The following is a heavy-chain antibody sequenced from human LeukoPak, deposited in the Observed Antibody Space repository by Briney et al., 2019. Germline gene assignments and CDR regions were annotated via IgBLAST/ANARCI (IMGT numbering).Heavy chain of an antibody. CDR2: IYYSGST. CDR3: ARVVMVRGAPGY. CDR1: GDSISTYY. Sequence: PSETLSLTCTVSGDSISTYYWSWIRQPPGKGLEWIGSIYYSGSTYYNPSLKSRVTISVDTSKNQFSLKLSSVTAADTAVYYCARVVMVRGAPGYWGQGTLVTVSS. V-gene: IGHV4-39*07. J-gene: IGHJ4*02. D-gene: IGHD3-10*01.